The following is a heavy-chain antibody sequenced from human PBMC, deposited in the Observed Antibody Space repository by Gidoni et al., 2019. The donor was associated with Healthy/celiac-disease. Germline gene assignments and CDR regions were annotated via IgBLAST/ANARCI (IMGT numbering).Heavy chain of an antibody. V-gene: IGHV3-30*18. D-gene: IGHD3-3*01. J-gene: IGHJ4*02. CDR3: AKALSRITIIGGLDY. CDR2: ISYDGSNK. Sequence: QVQLVESGGGVVQPGRSLRLSCAASGFTFSSYGMHWVRQAPGKGLEWVAVISYDGSNKYYADSVKGRFTISRDNSKNTLYLQMNSLRAEDTAVYYCAKALSRITIIGGLDYWGQGTLVTVSS. CDR1: GFTFSSYG.